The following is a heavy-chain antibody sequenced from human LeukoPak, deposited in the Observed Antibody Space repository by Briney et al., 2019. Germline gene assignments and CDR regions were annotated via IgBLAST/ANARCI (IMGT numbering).Heavy chain of an antibody. CDR3: VKSRGGMVTGLYYFDY. J-gene: IGHJ4*02. D-gene: IGHD5-18*01. Sequence: PGGSLRLSCAAPGIPFSSFGMRWLRQAPGKGLEWVAFIWYDGSNKYYADSAKGRFTISRDNSKNTLYLQMNSLTAEDTAVYYCVKSRGGMVTGLYYFDYWGQGTLVTVSS. CDR2: IWYDGSNK. CDR1: GIPFSSFG. V-gene: IGHV3-30*02.